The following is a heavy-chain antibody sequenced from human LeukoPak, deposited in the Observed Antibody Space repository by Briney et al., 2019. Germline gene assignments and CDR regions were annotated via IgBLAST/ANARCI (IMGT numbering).Heavy chain of an antibody. Sequence: GGSLRLSCAASGFTFSSYAMSWVRQAPGKGLEWVSAISGSGGSTYYADSVKGRFTISRDNAKNSLYLQMNSLRAEDTAVYYCARDPGYDSSGYWVYYFDYWGQGTLVTVSS. J-gene: IGHJ4*02. CDR2: ISGSGGST. V-gene: IGHV3-23*01. CDR1: GFTFSSYA. D-gene: IGHD3-22*01. CDR3: ARDPGYDSSGYWVYYFDY.